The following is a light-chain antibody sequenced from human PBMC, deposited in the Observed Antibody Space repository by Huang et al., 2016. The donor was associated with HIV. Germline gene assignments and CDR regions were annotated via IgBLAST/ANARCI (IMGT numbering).Light chain of an antibody. Sequence: EIVMTQSPATLSVSPGERATPSCRASQSVSTNLAWYQQKPGQAPRLLIYGAFIRATGIPARFSGCGSGTEFTLTISSLQSEDFAVYYCQQYNNWPPWTFGQGTKVEIK. CDR3: QQYNNWPPWT. J-gene: IGKJ1*01. CDR1: QSVSTN. CDR2: GAF. V-gene: IGKV3-15*01.